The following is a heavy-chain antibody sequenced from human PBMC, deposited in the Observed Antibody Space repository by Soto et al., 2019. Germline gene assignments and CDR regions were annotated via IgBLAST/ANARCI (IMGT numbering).Heavy chain of an antibody. J-gene: IGHJ4*02. CDR3: TRDGVEVVTAIIY. Sequence: PGGSLRLSCTASGFTFGDYAMSWFRQAPGKGLEWVGFIRSKAYGGTTEYAASVKGRFTISRDDSKSIAYLQMNSLKTEDTAVYYCTRDGVEVVTAIIYWGQGTLVTVSS. V-gene: IGHV3-49*03. D-gene: IGHD2-21*02. CDR2: IRSKAYGGTT. CDR1: GFTFGDYA.